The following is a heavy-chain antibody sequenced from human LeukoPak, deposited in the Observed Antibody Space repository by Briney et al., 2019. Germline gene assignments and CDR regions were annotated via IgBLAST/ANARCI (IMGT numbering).Heavy chain of an antibody. CDR1: RGSLSVYL. CDR3: AMVVPAAIIGVY. J-gene: IGHJ4*02. Sequence: SETLSHTRVVYRGSLSVYLWSGMRQPPAKGGEGSGEINHSGVTSYNPPLKSRVTITVDTSKNQFCLKLSSVVAADTAVYYCAMVVPAAIIGVYWGQGTLVTVSS. D-gene: IGHD2-2*01. V-gene: IGHV4-34*01. CDR2: INHSGVT.